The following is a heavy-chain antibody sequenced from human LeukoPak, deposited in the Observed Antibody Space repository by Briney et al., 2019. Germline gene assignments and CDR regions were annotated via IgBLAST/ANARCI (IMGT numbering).Heavy chain of an antibody. D-gene: IGHD6-19*01. Sequence: SETLSLTCAVYGGSFSGYYWSWIRQPPGKGLEWTGEINHSGSTNYNPSLKSRVTISVDTSKNQFSLKLSSVTAADTAVYYCAREDSSGPQYQTDAFDIWGQGTMVTVSS. CDR1: GGSFSGYY. CDR2: INHSGST. CDR3: AREDSSGPQYQTDAFDI. V-gene: IGHV4-34*01. J-gene: IGHJ3*02.